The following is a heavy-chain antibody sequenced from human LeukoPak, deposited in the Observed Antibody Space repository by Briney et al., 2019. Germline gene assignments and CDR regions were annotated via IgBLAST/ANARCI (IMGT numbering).Heavy chain of an antibody. CDR1: GGPFSSYY. CDR3: AHSSSSLPTDS. Sequence: RPSETLSFTCAVYGGPFSSYYWTWIRQSPGKGLEWIGEINHNKTTNYNPSLTSRVTISVDTSKNQFSLNLTSVTAADTAVYYCAHSSSSLPTDSWGQGNLVIVSS. V-gene: IGHV4-34*01. D-gene: IGHD6-6*01. CDR2: INHNKTT. J-gene: IGHJ4*02.